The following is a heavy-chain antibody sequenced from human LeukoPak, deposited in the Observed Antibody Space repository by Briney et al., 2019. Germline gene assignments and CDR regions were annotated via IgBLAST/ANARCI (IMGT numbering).Heavy chain of an antibody. D-gene: IGHD3-10*01. J-gene: IGHJ4*02. CDR3: AKTRGSGPFDY. CDR2: ISNSDDST. V-gene: IGHV3-23*01. CDR1: GFPFSSYA. Sequence: PGGSLRLSCAASGFPFSSYAMSWVRQAPGKGLEWVSTISNSDDSTYYADSVKGRFTISRDNSENTLFLRMNSLRAEDTAVYYCAKTRGSGPFDYWGQGTLVTVSS.